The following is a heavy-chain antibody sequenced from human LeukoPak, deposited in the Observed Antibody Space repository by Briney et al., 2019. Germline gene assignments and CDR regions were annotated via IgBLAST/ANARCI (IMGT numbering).Heavy chain of an antibody. Sequence: PGVSLRLSCAASGFTFSSYSMNWVRQAPGKGLEWVSSISSSTTYISYADSVKGRFTISRDNAKNSLYLQMNSLRAEDTAVYYCARGAAGYVGASSFDYWGQGTLVTVSS. CDR2: ISSSTTYI. D-gene: IGHD1-26*01. CDR3: ARGAAGYVGASSFDY. V-gene: IGHV3-21*01. J-gene: IGHJ4*02. CDR1: GFTFSSYS.